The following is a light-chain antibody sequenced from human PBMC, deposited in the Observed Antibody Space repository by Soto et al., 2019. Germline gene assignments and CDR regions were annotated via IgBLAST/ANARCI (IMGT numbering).Light chain of an antibody. J-gene: IGKJ5*01. CDR3: QQRLNWPLT. CDR2: DAS. V-gene: IGKV3-11*01. Sequence: EIVLTQSPATLSLSPGERATLSCRASQSVDSYLAWYQQKPGQAPRLLIFDASNRAAGIPGRFSGSGSGTDFTPTISGLEPEDFAIYYCQQRLNWPLTYGQGTRLEIK. CDR1: QSVDSY.